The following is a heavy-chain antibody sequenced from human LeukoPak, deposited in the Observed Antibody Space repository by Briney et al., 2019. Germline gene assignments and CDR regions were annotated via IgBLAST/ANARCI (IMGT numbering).Heavy chain of an antibody. CDR2: ISSSSSYI. CDR1: GFTFSSYG. Sequence: PGGSLRLSCAASGFTFSSYGMNWVRQAPGKGLEWVSSISSSSSYIYYADSVKGRFTISRDNAKNSLYLQMNSLSAEDTALYYCARAYCSRTSCYQLDDWGQGSLVTVSS. V-gene: IGHV3-21*01. J-gene: IGHJ4*02. CDR3: ARAYCSRTSCYQLDD. D-gene: IGHD2-2*01.